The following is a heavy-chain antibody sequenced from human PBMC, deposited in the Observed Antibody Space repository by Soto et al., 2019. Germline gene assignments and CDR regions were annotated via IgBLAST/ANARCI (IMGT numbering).Heavy chain of an antibody. CDR3: ARHTYGDFENWFDP. D-gene: IGHD4-17*01. Sequence: PSETLSLTCTVSGGSISSRSYHWGWIRQPPGKGLEWIGSIYYSGSTYYNPSLKSRVTISVDTSKNHFSLKLSSVTAADTAVYYCARHTYGDFENWFDPWGQGTLVTVSS. CDR2: IYYSGST. J-gene: IGHJ5*02. CDR1: GGSISSRSYH. V-gene: IGHV4-39*01.